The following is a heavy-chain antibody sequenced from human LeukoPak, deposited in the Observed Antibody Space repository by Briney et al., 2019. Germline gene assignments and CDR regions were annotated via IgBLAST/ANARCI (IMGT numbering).Heavy chain of an antibody. CDR3: ARRRYGSGDIDY. Sequence: PGGPLRLSCAASGFTFSSYEMNWVRQAPGKGLEWVSYISSSGSTIYYADSVKGRFTISRDNAKNSLYLQMNSLRAEDTAVYYCARRRYGSGDIDYWGQGALVTVSS. D-gene: IGHD3-10*01. V-gene: IGHV3-48*03. CDR2: ISSSGSTI. CDR1: GFTFSSYE. J-gene: IGHJ4*02.